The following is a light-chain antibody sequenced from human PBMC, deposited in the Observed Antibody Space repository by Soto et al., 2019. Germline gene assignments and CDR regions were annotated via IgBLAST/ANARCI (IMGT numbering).Light chain of an antibody. CDR3: SSYAGSNNWV. Sequence: QSVLTQPPSASGSPGQSVTISCTGTSSDVGYNSVSWYQQHPGKAPKLMIYEVSKRPSGVPDRFSGSKSGNTASLTVSGLQAEDEADYYCSSYAGSNNWVFGGGTKVTVL. CDR2: EVS. J-gene: IGLJ3*02. V-gene: IGLV2-8*01. CDR1: SSDVGYNS.